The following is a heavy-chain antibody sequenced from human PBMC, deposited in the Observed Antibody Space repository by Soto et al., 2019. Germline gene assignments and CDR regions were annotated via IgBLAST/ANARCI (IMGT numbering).Heavy chain of an antibody. CDR1: GGSISSYY. CDR3: AREADYDYVWGSYRYFDY. CDR2: IYYSGST. V-gene: IGHV4-59*01. J-gene: IGHJ4*02. Sequence: KASETLSLTCTVSGGSISSYYWSWIRQPPGKGLEWIGYIYYSGSTNYNPSLKSRVTISVDTSKNQFSLKLSSVTAAGTAVYYCAREADYDYVWGSYRYFDYWGQGTLVTVSS. D-gene: IGHD3-16*02.